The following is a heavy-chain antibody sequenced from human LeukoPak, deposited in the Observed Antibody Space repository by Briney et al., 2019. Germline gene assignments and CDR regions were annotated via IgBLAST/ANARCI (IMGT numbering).Heavy chain of an antibody. J-gene: IGHJ4*02. CDR2: ITPIFGTA. CDR1: GGTFSRFT. CDR3: AREWGLESSGYYYAY. V-gene: IGHV1-69*13. Sequence: SVKVSCKAYGGTFSRFTISWVRQAPGQGFEWMGGITPIFGTANFAQKFQGRVSITADGSTSTASMELSSLRSEDTAVYYCAREWGLESSGYYYAYWGQGTLVTVSS. D-gene: IGHD3-22*01.